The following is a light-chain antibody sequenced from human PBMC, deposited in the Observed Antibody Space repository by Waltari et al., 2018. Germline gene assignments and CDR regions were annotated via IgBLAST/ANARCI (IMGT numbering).Light chain of an antibody. J-gene: IGKJ1*01. V-gene: IGKV1-5*01. CDR2: DAS. CDR1: QSITSW. Sequence: DIQMTQSPSTLSASVGDRVTITCRASQSITSWLAWYQHKPGTAPKLLIYDASRLQSGVSSRFSGSRSGTQFTLTITSLQPDDSATYYCQQHNNYPWTFGQGTKVEIK. CDR3: QQHNNYPWT.